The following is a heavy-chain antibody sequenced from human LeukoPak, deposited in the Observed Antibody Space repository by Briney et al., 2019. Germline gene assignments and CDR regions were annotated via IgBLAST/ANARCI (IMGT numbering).Heavy chain of an antibody. J-gene: IGHJ6*03. D-gene: IGHD1-26*01. CDR3: ARDMEERPPQDLTLVNFYYYYMDV. Sequence: PSETLSLTCAVYGGSFSGYYWSWLRQPPGKGLEWIGEINHSGSTNYNPSLKSRVTISVDTSKNQFSLKLSSVTAADPAVYSWARDMEERPPQDLTLVNFYYYYMDVWGKGTTVTISS. CDR1: GGSFSGYY. CDR2: INHSGST. V-gene: IGHV4-34*01.